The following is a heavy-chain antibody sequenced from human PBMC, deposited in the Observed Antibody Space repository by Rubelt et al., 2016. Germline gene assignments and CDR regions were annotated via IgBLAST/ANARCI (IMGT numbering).Heavy chain of an antibody. CDR3: ARAQSVTTVTRGGCDY. CDR2: IWYDGSNK. Sequence: VQLVESGGGVVQPGRSLRLSCAASGFTFSSYGLHWVRQAPGKGLEWVAVIWYDGSNKYYVDSVKGRFTISRDTSKNTLYLQMNSLGAEDTAVYYCARAQSVTTVTRGGCDYWGQGTLVTVSS. CDR1: GFTFSSYG. J-gene: IGHJ4*02. V-gene: IGHV3-33*01. D-gene: IGHD4-17*01.